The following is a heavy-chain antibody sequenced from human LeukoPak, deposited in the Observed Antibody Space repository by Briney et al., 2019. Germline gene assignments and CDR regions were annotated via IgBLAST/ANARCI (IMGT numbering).Heavy chain of an antibody. CDR2: IQSKTDGGTT. V-gene: IGHV3-15*01. CDR1: GFTFSNTW. Sequence: GSLRLSCAASGFTFSNTWMNWVRQAPGKGLEWVGRIQSKTDGGTTEYAAPVKGRFTISRDDSKTTLYLQMNSLKTEDTAVYCCATLTVRGVINIWGQGTLVTVSS. CDR3: ATLTVRGVINI. J-gene: IGHJ4*02. D-gene: IGHD3-10*01.